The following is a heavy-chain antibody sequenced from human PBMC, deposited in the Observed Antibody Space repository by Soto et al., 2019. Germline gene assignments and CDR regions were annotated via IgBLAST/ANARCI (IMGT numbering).Heavy chain of an antibody. CDR1: GFNFRRYA. V-gene: IGHV3-30*14. D-gene: IGHD3-22*01. Sequence: GGSLRLSCAASGFNFRRYAMHWVRQAPGKGLEWVAVISYDGTDKYYADSVKGRVTFSRDNSKDALYLQMSSLRTEDTAVYYCARGKDYYDASTYTFDYWGQGTLVTVSS. J-gene: IGHJ4*02. CDR2: ISYDGTDK. CDR3: ARGKDYYDASTYTFDY.